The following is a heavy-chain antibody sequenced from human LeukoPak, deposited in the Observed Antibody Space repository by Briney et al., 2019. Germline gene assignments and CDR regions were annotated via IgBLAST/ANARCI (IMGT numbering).Heavy chain of an antibody. V-gene: IGHV4-59*01. J-gene: IGHJ6*03. Sequence: SETLSLTCTVSGGSISSYYWSWIRQPPGKGLEWIGYIYYSGSTNYNPSLKSRVTISVDTSKNQFSLKLSSVTAADTAVYYCARSVEGYCSGGSCYSYSYYMDVWGKGTTVTVSS. CDR1: GGSISSYY. CDR2: IYYSGST. CDR3: ARSVEGYCSGGSCYSYSYYMDV. D-gene: IGHD2-15*01.